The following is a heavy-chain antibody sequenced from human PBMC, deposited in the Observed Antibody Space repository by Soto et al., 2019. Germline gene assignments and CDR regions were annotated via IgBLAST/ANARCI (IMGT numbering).Heavy chain of an antibody. Sequence: QVQLVQSGAEVRQPASSVKVSCKTSGGTFSSYAISWVRQAPGQGLEWMGGIVPIVDTSTYAQKFQGRVTITADEYTSTVYMELSSLRSADTAVYYCVRVVAIPGYPDNWGQGTLVTVSS. V-gene: IGHV1-69*12. J-gene: IGHJ4*02. CDR2: IVPIVDTS. CDR1: GGTFSSYA. D-gene: IGHD5-12*01. CDR3: VRVVAIPGYPDN.